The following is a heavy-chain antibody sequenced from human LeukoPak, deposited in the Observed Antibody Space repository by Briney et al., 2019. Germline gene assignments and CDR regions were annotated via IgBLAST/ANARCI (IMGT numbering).Heavy chain of an antibody. Sequence: GGSLRLSCAASGFTFSSYWMSWVRQAPGKGLEWVANIKQDGSEKYYVDSVKGRFTISRDNAKNPLYLQMNSLRAEDTAVHYCASEGHIAVAGPGAFDIWGQGTMVTVSS. J-gene: IGHJ3*02. CDR2: IKQDGSEK. D-gene: IGHD6-19*01. CDR1: GFTFSSYW. V-gene: IGHV3-7*01. CDR3: ASEGHIAVAGPGAFDI.